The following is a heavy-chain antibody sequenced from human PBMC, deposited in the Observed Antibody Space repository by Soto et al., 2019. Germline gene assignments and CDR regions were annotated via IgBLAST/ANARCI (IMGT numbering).Heavy chain of an antibody. CDR1: GGTFSSYA. V-gene: IGHV1-69*13. CDR2: IIPIFGTA. D-gene: IGHD3-9*01. CDR3: ASPVKLLRYFDWSYDAFDI. J-gene: IGHJ3*02. Sequence: GASVKVSCKASGGTFSSYAISWVRQAPGQGLEWMGGIIPIFGTANYAQKFQGRVTITADESTSTAYMELSSLRSEDTAVYYCASPVKLLRYFDWSYDAFDIWGQGTMVTVSS.